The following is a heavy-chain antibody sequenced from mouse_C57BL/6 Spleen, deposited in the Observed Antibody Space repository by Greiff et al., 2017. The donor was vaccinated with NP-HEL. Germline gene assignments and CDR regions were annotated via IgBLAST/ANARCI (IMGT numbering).Heavy chain of an antibody. D-gene: IGHD2-5*01. V-gene: IGHV1-18*01. CDR3: ARAGFYSNGGWCAY. CDR2: INPNNGGT. Sequence: EVQLQQSGPELVKPGASVKIPCKASGYTFTDYNMDWVKQSHGKSLEWIGDINPNNGGTIYNQKFKGKATLTVDKSSSTAYMELRSLTSADTAVYYCARAGFYSNGGWCAYWGQGTLVTVSA. J-gene: IGHJ3*01. CDR1: GYTFTDYN.